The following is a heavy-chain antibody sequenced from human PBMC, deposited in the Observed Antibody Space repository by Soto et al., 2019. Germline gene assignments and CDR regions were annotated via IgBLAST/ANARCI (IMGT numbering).Heavy chain of an antibody. CDR3: ARDMSQLLYGVPYDYGMDV. D-gene: IGHD2-2*02. CDR1: GYTFTGYY. J-gene: IGHJ6*02. CDR2: INPNSGGT. Sequence: QVQLVQSGAEVKKPGASVKVSCKASGYTFTGYYMHWVRQAPGQGLEWMGWINPNSGGTNYAQKFQGWATMIRDTSISTPYMELTGLRSDDTAVYYCARDMSQLLYGVPYDYGMDVLGQGTTVTVSS. V-gene: IGHV1-2*04.